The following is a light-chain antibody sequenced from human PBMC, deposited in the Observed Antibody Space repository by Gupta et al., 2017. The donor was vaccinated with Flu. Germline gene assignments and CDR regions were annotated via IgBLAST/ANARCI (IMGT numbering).Light chain of an antibody. V-gene: IGLV1-47*01. CDR2: RNN. CDR3: GSWESDVNSVYV. J-gene: IGLJ1*01. Sequence: SVLTQPPSVSATPGQRVTISCSGSSLNIGGHDVWWYQQFPWTAPRLLLYRNNGRPSGGPDRFSGSKSGGSDALTITGLRSEEEADYYCGSWESDVNSVYVFGTGTKVIVL. CDR1: SLNIGGHD.